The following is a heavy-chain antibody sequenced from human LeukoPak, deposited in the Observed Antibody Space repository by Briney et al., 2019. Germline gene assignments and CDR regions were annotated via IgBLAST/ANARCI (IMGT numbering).Heavy chain of an antibody. J-gene: IGHJ4*02. D-gene: IGHD3-9*01. CDR3: ARTYYDILTGYSLSDY. CDR1: GYSFPSYW. CDR2: IDPSDSYT. Sequence: GESLKISCKGSGYSFPSYWITWVRQMPGKGLEWMGSIDPSDSYTNYSPSFQGHVTISADKSISTAYLQWSSLMASDTAMYYCARTYYDILTGYSLSDYWGQGTLDTVSS. V-gene: IGHV5-10-1*01.